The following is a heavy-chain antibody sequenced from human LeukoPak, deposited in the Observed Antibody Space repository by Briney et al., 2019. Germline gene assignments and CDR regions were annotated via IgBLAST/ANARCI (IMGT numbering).Heavy chain of an antibody. D-gene: IGHD2-15*01. CDR3: ARDGVGGYCSGGSCQNYYYYYYMDV. CDR2: IYYSGST. J-gene: IGHJ6*03. CDR1: GYSISSGYY. V-gene: IGHV4-38-2*02. Sequence: SETLSLTCTVSGYSISSGYYWAWIRQPPGKGLEWIGSIYYSGSTYYNPSLKSRVTISVDTSKNQFSLKLSSVTAADTAVYYCARDGVGGYCSGGSCQNYYYYYYMDVWGKGTTVTVSS.